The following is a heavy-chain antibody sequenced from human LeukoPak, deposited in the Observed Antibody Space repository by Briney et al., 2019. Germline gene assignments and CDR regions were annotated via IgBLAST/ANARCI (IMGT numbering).Heavy chain of an antibody. CDR3: TRDRGAATWFDP. CDR1: GGSISSYY. J-gene: IGHJ5*02. CDR2: IYYSGST. D-gene: IGHD1-26*01. Sequence: TSETLSLTCTVSGGSISSYYWSWIRQPPGKGLEWIGYIYYSGSTNYNPSLKSRFTISVDTSKNQFSLNLSSVTAADTAVYYCTRDRGAATWFDPWGQGTLVTVSS. V-gene: IGHV4-59*01.